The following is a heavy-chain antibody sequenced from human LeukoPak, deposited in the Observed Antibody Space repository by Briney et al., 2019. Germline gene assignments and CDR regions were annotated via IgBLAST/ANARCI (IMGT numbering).Heavy chain of an antibody. CDR2: IYTSGST. CDR3: ARSGKDSSGKRPFDI. CDR1: GGSISSGSYY. D-gene: IGHD3-22*01. Sequence: PSETLSLTCTVSGGSISSGSYYWSWIRQPAGKGLEWIGRIYTSGSTNYNPSLKSRVTISVDTSKNQFSLKLSSVTAADTAVYYCARSGKDSSGKRPFDIWGQGTMVTVSS. J-gene: IGHJ3*02. V-gene: IGHV4-61*02.